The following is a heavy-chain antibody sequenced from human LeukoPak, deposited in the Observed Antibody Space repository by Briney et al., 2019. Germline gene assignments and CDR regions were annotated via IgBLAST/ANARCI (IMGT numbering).Heavy chain of an antibody. CDR2: ISRSGSTI. Sequence: PGGSLRLSCAVAGLTMSNDWMNWVRQAPGKGLEWVSYISRSGSTIDYGESVKGRFTISRDNAKNSLYLQMNSLRAEDTAVYYCARMDVGRDGYNSDYWGQGTLVTVSS. V-gene: IGHV3-48*03. CDR3: ARMDVGRDGYNSDY. D-gene: IGHD5-24*01. CDR1: GLTMSNDW. J-gene: IGHJ4*02.